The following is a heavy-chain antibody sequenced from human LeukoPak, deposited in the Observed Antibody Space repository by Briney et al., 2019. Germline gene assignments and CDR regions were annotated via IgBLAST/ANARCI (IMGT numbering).Heavy chain of an antibody. CDR2: INPNSGGT. Sequence: ASVKVSCKASGCTFTGYYMHWVRQAPGQGLEWMGWINPNSGGTNYAQKFQGRVTMTRDTSINTAYMELSRLRSDDTAVYYCARDGIVHNWFDPWGQGTLVTVSS. J-gene: IGHJ5*02. V-gene: IGHV1-2*02. CDR3: ARDGIVHNWFDP. CDR1: GCTFTGYY. D-gene: IGHD3-22*01.